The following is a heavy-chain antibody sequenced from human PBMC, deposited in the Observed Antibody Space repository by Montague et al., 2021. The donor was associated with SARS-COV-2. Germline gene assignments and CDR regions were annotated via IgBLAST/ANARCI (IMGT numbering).Heavy chain of an antibody. CDR1: GXSISHYF. CDR3: ARVTLGGRDGWTRQYDGLDS. J-gene: IGHJ4*02. Sequence: SETLSLTCTVSGXSISHYFWNWIRQTPGKGLEWMGYVHDIESSIYNPSLQSRITILLDTPKNQFSLRLNAVTAADTAVYYCARVTLGGRDGWTRQYDGLDSWGQGILVTVSS. V-gene: IGHV4-59*01. D-gene: IGHD3-16*01. CDR2: VHDIESS.